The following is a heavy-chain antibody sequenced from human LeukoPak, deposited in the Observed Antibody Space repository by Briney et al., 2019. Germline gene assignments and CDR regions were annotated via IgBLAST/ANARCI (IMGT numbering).Heavy chain of an antibody. CDR3: AGNSSGSAFDI. D-gene: IGHD3-22*01. V-gene: IGHV3-48*03. CDR2: ISSSGSTI. CDR1: GFTFSSYE. J-gene: IGHJ3*02. Sequence: GGSLRLSCAASGFTFSSYEMNWVRQAPGKGLEWVSYISSSGSTIYYADSVKGRFTISRDNAKNSLYLQMNSLRAEDTASYYCAGNSSGSAFDIWGQGTMVTVSS.